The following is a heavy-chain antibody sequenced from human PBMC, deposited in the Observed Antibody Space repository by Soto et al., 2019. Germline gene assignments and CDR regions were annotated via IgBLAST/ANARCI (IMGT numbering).Heavy chain of an antibody. D-gene: IGHD5-18*01. J-gene: IGHJ4*02. CDR3: AKDPLEIQLWPKYYFDY. V-gene: IGHV3-23*01. CDR1: GFTFSSYA. CDR2: ISGSGGST. Sequence: GGSLRLSCAASGFTFSSYAMSWVRQALGKGLEWVSAISGSGGSTYYADSVKGRFTISRDNSKNTLYLQMNSLRAEDTAVYYCAKDPLEIQLWPKYYFDYWGQGTLVTVSS.